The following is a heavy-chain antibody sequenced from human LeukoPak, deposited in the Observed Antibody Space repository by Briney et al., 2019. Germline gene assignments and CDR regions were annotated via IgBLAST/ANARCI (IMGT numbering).Heavy chain of an antibody. V-gene: IGHV1-18*01. D-gene: IGHD6-13*01. CDR2: ISAYNGNT. CDR3: ARDSSSSWYGTNSD. J-gene: IGHJ4*02. Sequence: GASVKVSCKASGYTFTNYAISWVRQAPGQGLECVGWISAYNGNTNYAQKLQGRVTMTMDTSTSTAYMELKSLTADDTAIYYCARDSSSSWYGTNSDWGQGTLVTVSS. CDR1: GYTFTNYA.